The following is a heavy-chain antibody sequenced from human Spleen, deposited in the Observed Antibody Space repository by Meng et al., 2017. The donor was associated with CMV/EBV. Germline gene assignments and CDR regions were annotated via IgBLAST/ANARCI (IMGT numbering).Heavy chain of an antibody. J-gene: IGHJ2*01. CDR1: GFTVSSNY. V-gene: IGHV3-48*03. CDR2: ISNGGSTT. Sequence: GESLKISCAASGFTVSSNYMNWVRQAPGKGLEWVAWISNGGSTTRHADSVKGRFTISRDNAKNSLYLQMNTLRTDDTAVYYCARDSSAYWYFDLWGRGTLVTVSS. CDR3: ARDSSAYWYFDL. D-gene: IGHD3-22*01.